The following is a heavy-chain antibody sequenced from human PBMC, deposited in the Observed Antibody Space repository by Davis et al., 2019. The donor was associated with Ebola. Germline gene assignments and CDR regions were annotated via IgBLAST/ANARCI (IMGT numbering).Heavy chain of an antibody. V-gene: IGHV5-51*01. CDR1: GYPFANYW. D-gene: IGHD1-26*01. CDR2: IYSGDSDT. Sequence: KASCKGSGYPFANYWIAWVRQMPGKGLEWMGIIYSGDSDTRISPSFQGHVTISADRSIDTAYLHLNSLKASDTGMYYCARRGGSYIRQGFFFDSWGQGTLVTVSS. CDR3: ARRGGSYIRQGFFFDS. J-gene: IGHJ4*02.